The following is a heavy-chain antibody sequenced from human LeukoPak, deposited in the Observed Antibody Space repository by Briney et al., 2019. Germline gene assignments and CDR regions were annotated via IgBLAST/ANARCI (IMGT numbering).Heavy chain of an antibody. V-gene: IGHV3-30*18. J-gene: IGHJ4*02. CDR1: GFTFSTYG. CDR3: AKSDLHQYYFDY. Sequence: GGSLRLSCAASGFTFSTYGMHWVRQAPGKGLEWVAVISYDGSGILYADSVKGRFTVPRDNSKNKVYLQMDGLRPEDTAVYYCAKSDLHQYYFDYWGQGTLVTVSS. CDR2: ISYDGSGI.